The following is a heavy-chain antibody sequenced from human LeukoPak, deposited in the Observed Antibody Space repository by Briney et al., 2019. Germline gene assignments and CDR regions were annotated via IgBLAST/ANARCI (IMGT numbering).Heavy chain of an antibody. D-gene: IGHD3-10*01. Sequence: PGGSLRLSCAASGFTFSSYSMNWVRQAPGKGLEWVSSISSSSSYIYYADSVKGRSTISRDNAKNSLYLQMNSLRAEDTAVYYCARDEDSGNHYGMDVWGQGTTVTVSS. CDR1: GFTFSSYS. V-gene: IGHV3-21*01. J-gene: IGHJ6*02. CDR3: ARDEDSGNHYGMDV. CDR2: ISSSSSYI.